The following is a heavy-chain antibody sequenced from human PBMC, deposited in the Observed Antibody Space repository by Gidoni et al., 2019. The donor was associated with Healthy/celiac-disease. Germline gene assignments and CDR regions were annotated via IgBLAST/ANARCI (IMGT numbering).Heavy chain of an antibody. CDR3: AKLDHSSGPTLFDY. J-gene: IGHJ4*02. Sequence: EVQLLESGGGLVQPGGSLRLSCAASGFTFSSYAMNWVRQASGKGLEWVSAISGGGGSTYYADSVKGRFTISRDNSKNTLYLQMNSLRAEDTAVYYCAKLDHSSGPTLFDYWGQGTLVTVSS. V-gene: IGHV3-23*01. CDR1: GFTFSSYA. CDR2: ISGGGGST. D-gene: IGHD6-19*01.